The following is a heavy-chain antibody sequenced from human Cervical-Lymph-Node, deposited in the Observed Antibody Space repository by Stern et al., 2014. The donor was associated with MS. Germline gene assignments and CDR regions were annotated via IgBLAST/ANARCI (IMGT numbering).Heavy chain of an antibody. J-gene: IGHJ4*02. CDR2: ISYSSSYI. CDR3: ARDWFLDY. D-gene: IGHD3-10*01. V-gene: IGHV3-21*01. Sequence: EVQLVESGGGLVKPGGSLRLSCEASGFTLHTYSMNWVRQAPGKGLEWVSSISYSSSYIFYADSVKGRFTVSRDNGKNSLYLQMNSLRAEDTAVYYCARDWFLDYWGRGTLVTVSS. CDR1: GFTLHTYS.